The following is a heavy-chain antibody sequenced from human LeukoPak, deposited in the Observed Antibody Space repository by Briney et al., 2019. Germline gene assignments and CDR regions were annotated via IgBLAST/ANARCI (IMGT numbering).Heavy chain of an antibody. Sequence: ASVKVSCKASGGTFSSYAISWVRQAPGQGLEWMGRIIPIFGIANYAQKSQGRVTITADKSTSTAYMELSSLRSEDTVVYYCATENDYGDYTRFDYWGQGTLVTVSS. CDR3: ATENDYGDYTRFDY. V-gene: IGHV1-69*04. CDR1: GGTFSSYA. D-gene: IGHD4-17*01. CDR2: IIPIFGIA. J-gene: IGHJ4*02.